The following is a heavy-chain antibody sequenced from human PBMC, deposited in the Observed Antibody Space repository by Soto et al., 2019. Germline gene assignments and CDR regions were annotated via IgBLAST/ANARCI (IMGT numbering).Heavy chain of an antibody. CDR3: EKDRDRSGWYRFHFEAFDI. V-gene: IGHV3-30*18. Sequence: QVQLVESGGGVVQPGRSLRLSCAASRFTFSSYGMHWVRQAPGKGLEWVAVISYDGSTKYYADSVKGRVTMSRDNSKNTPYLQMNSRRAEETAVYYCEKDRDRSGWYRFHFEAFDIWGQGKMVTVSS. CDR1: RFTFSSYG. D-gene: IGHD6-19*01. J-gene: IGHJ3*02. CDR2: ISYDGSTK.